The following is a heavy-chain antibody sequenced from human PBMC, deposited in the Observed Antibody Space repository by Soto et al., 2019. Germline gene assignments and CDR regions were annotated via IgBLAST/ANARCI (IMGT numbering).Heavy chain of an antibody. D-gene: IGHD1-1*01. CDR2: LYDLDGT. V-gene: IGHV3-53*01. CDR3: ATWHLQEHAYDI. J-gene: IGHJ3*02. Sequence: LRLSCAAFGFTISGKKYVAWVRQAPGKGLEWVSALYDLDGTYYAASVKGRFTTSGDSSRTTVYLQLNSLRPDDTAVYSCATWHLQEHAYDIWGQGTMVTVSS. CDR1: GFTISGKKY.